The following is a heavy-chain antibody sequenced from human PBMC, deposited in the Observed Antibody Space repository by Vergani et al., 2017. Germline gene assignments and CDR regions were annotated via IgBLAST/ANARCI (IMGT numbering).Heavy chain of an antibody. CDR2: INHSGST. D-gene: IGHD2-2*01. Sequence: QVQLQQWGAGLLKPSETLSLTCAVYVWSFSVYYWRWIRQPPWTGLAWIGEINHSGSTNYNPSLKSRVTISVDTSKNQFSLKLSSVTAADTAVYYCARRPCSSTSCYVNYYYYMDVWGKGTTVTVSS. V-gene: IGHV4-34*01. CDR1: VWSFSVYY. CDR3: ARRPCSSTSCYVNYYYYMDV. J-gene: IGHJ6*03.